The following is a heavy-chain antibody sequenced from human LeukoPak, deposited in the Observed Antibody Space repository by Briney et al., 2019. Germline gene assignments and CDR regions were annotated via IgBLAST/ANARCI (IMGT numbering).Heavy chain of an antibody. CDR2: SKGSGGST. D-gene: IGHD5-12*01. CDR1: GLTFSSYA. CDR3: AKGPGVATISEFDY. J-gene: IGHJ4*02. V-gene: IGHV3-23*01. Sequence: QPGGSLRLSGPASGLTFSSYAMSWVRQAPGKGLGWVSASKGSGGSTYYADAVKGRFNISRDNSKNTLYLQMNSLRAEDTAVYYCAKGPGVATISEFDYWGQGTLVTVSS.